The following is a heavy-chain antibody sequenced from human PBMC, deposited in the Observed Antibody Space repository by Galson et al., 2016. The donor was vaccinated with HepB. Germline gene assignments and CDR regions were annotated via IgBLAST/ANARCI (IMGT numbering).Heavy chain of an antibody. Sequence: SLRLSCAASGFTFSGSAMHWFRRASGKGLEWVGRIRSKGNNYATAYAASVKDRFTISRDDSKNTAYLQMNSLKSDDTAVYYCTSYEWPTVTTTMLRIYWGQGTLVTVSS. J-gene: IGHJ4*02. CDR2: IRSKGNNYAT. D-gene: IGHD4-17*01. CDR3: TSYEWPTVTTTMLRIY. V-gene: IGHV3-73*01. CDR1: GFTFSGSA.